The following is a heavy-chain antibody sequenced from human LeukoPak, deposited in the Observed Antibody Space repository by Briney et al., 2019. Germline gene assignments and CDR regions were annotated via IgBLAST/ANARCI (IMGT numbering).Heavy chain of an antibody. Sequence: GASVKVSCKASGYTFTSYGISWVRQAPGQGLEWMGWISLYNGNTKYARKLQGRVTLTTDTSTSTAYMELRSLRSDDTAVYYCARDEQWLVDYWGQGTLVTVSS. V-gene: IGHV1-18*01. CDR2: ISLYNGNT. J-gene: IGHJ4*02. CDR3: ARDEQWLVDY. D-gene: IGHD6-19*01. CDR1: GYTFTSYG.